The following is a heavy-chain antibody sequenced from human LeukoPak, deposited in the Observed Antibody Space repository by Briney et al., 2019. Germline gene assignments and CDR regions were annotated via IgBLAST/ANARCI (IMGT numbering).Heavy chain of an antibody. CDR1: GGSISSGSYY. CDR3: ARAGGSGSYYYYYYYYMDV. Sequence: SETLSLTCTVSGGSISSGSYYWSWIRQPAGKGLEWIGRIYTSGSTNYNPSLKSRVTISVDTSKNQFSLKLSSVTAADTAVYYCARAGGSGSYYYYYYYYMDVWGKGTTVTISS. D-gene: IGHD3-10*01. CDR2: IYTSGST. J-gene: IGHJ6*03. V-gene: IGHV4-61*02.